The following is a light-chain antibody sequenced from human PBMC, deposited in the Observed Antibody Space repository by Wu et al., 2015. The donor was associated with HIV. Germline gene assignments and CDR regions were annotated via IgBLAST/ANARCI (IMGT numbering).Light chain of an antibody. Sequence: EIVLTQSPATLSLSPGERATLSCRASQSVSSYLTWFQQKPGQAPRLLIYGASNRATGVPARFSGSGSGTDFTLTISSLEPEDFAVYYCQQRSDWPLTFGGGTKGGD. V-gene: IGKV3-11*01. J-gene: IGKJ4*01. CDR2: GAS. CDR3: QQRSDWPLT. CDR1: QSVSSY.